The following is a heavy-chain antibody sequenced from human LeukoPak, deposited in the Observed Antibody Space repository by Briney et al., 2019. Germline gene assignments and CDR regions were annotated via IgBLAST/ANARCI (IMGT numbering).Heavy chain of an antibody. CDR3: AKDSRPYSSSWYNWFDP. Sequence: PGGSLRLSCAASGFTFSNSGMHWVRQAPGKGLEWVSAISGSGGSTYYADSVKGRFTISRDNSKNTLYLQMNSLRAEDTAVYYCAKDSRPYSSSWYNWFDPWGQGTLVTVSS. J-gene: IGHJ5*02. V-gene: IGHV3-23*01. D-gene: IGHD6-13*01. CDR1: GFTFSNSG. CDR2: ISGSGGST.